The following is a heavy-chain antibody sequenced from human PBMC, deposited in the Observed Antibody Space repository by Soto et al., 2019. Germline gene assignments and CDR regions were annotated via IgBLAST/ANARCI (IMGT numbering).Heavy chain of an antibody. CDR1: GFTFSSYS. J-gene: IGHJ6*02. Sequence: PGGSLRLSCAASGFTFSSYSMNWVRQAPGKGLEWVSYISSSSSTIYYADSVEGRFTISRDNAKNSLYLQMNSLRAGDTAVYYCARSPPGGYHYYYGMDVWGQGTTVTVSS. V-gene: IGHV3-48*01. CDR3: ARSPPGGYHYYYGMDV. D-gene: IGHD3-22*01. CDR2: ISSSSSTI.